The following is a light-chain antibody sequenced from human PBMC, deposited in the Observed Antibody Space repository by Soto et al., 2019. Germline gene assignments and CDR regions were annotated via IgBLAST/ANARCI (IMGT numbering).Light chain of an antibody. CDR3: CSYAGVGV. Sequence: QSALTQPASVSGSAGQSITISCTGTSSDVGGYNYVSWYQQHPGKAPKLMIYDVSNWPSGVSNRFSGSKSGNTSSLTISGLQAEDEADYYCCSYAGVGVFGTGTKV. J-gene: IGLJ1*01. CDR2: DVS. CDR1: SSDVGGYNY. V-gene: IGLV2-14*01.